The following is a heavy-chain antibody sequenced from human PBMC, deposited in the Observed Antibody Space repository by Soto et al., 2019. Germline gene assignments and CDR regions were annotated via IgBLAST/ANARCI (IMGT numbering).Heavy chain of an antibody. D-gene: IGHD3-10*01. CDR1: GFSLSTSGVG. CDR3: GHSEYYYGREGGAFDI. V-gene: IGHV2-5*02. Sequence: QITLKDSGPTLVQPTQTLTLTCTFSGFSLSTSGVGVAWIRQPPGKALDWLALIYLDDDKRYSPSLKSRLTLTKDTAKNQVVLTMTNMDPVDTATYYCGHSEYYYGREGGAFDIWGQGTMVTVSS. CDR2: IYLDDDK. J-gene: IGHJ3*02.